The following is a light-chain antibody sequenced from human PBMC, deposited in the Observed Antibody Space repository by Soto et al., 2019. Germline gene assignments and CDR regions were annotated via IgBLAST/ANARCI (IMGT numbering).Light chain of an antibody. CDR3: QQYNNWPPLT. V-gene: IGKV3-15*01. CDR2: GAS. J-gene: IGKJ4*01. CDR1: QSVSSN. Sequence: EIVMTQSPATLSVSPGERATLSCRASQSVSSNLAWYQQKPGQAPRLLIYGASTRATGIPARFSGSGSGTEFTLSLSTLQSEVCAVYYCQQYNNWPPLTFGGVTKVEIK.